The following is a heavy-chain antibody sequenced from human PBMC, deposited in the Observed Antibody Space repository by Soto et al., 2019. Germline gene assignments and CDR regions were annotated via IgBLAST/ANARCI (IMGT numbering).Heavy chain of an antibody. CDR1: GGSISSYY. D-gene: IGHD3-9*01. V-gene: IGHV4-59*08. CDR3: GSHAYDILSIYEFDY. J-gene: IGHJ4*02. Sequence: SETLSLTCTVSGGSISSYYWSWIRQPPGKGLEWIGYIYYSGSTNYNPSLKSRVTISVDTSKNQFSLKLSSVTAADTAVYYCGSHAYDILSIYEFDYWGQGTLVTVSS. CDR2: IYYSGST.